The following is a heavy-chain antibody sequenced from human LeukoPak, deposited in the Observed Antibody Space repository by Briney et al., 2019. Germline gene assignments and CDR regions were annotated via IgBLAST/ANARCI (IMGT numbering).Heavy chain of an antibody. V-gene: IGHV1-69*04. CDR1: GGTFSSYA. D-gene: IGHD4-17*01. Sequence: ASVKVSCKASGGTFSSYAISWVRQAPGQGLEWMGRIIPILGIANYAQKFQGRVTITADKSTGTAYMELSSLRSEDTAVYYCARVFLDYGDYAYYYYGMDVWGQGTTVTVSS. CDR2: IIPILGIA. J-gene: IGHJ6*02. CDR3: ARVFLDYGDYAYYYYGMDV.